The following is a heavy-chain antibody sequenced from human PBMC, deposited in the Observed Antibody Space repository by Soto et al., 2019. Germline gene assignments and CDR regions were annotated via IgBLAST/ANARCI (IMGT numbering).Heavy chain of an antibody. CDR1: GGSISSGGYS. D-gene: IGHD3-10*01. V-gene: IGHV4-30-2*01. CDR3: ASSWFGELSYNWFDP. CDR2: IYHSGST. J-gene: IGHJ5*02. Sequence: SETLSLTCAVSGGSISSGGYSWSWIRQPPGKGLEWIGYIYHSGSTYYNPSLKSRVTISVDRSKNQFSLKLSSVTAADTAVYYCASSWFGELSYNWFDPWGQGTLVTVSS.